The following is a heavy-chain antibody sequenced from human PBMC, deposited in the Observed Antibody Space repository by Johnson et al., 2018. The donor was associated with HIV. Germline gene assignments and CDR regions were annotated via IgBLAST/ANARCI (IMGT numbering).Heavy chain of an antibody. J-gene: IGHJ3*02. CDR1: GFKFDDHG. Sequence: VQLVESGGGVVRPGGSLRLSCAASGFKFDDHGMSWVRQFPGKGLEWVADSVKGRFTISRDNSKNTLYLQMNSLKTEDTALYFCARGRGALDIWGQGTMVTVSS. D-gene: IGHD3-16*01. V-gene: IGHV3-20*04. CDR3: ARGRGALDI.